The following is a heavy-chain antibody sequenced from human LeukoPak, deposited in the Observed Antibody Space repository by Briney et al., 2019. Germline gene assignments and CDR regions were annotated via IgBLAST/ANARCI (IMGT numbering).Heavy chain of an antibody. CDR3: ARQQQLAYMDV. V-gene: IGHV4-59*11. J-gene: IGHJ6*03. CDR2: IYYSGST. CDR1: GGSISSHY. Sequence: KPSETLSLTCIVSGGSISSHYWSWIRQPPGKGLEWIGYIYYSGSTNYNPSLKSRVTISVDTSKNQFSLKLSSVTAADTAVYYCARQQQLAYMDVWGKGTTVTVSS. D-gene: IGHD6-13*01.